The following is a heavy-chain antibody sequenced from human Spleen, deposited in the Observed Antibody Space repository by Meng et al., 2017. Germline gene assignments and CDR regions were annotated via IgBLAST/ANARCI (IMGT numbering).Heavy chain of an antibody. CDR2: IYHSGST. J-gene: IGHJ4*02. V-gene: IGHV4-31*03. CDR3: ARDRNDYGSHYFDY. CDR1: GDSISSGGYY. D-gene: IGHD4-17*01. Sequence: QVQLQESGPGLVKPSQTLSLTCTVSGDSISSGGYYWSWIRQHPGKGLEWIGYIYHSGSTYYNPSLKSRVTISVDTSKNQFSLKLSSVTAADTAVYYCARDRNDYGSHYFDYWGQGTLVTVSS.